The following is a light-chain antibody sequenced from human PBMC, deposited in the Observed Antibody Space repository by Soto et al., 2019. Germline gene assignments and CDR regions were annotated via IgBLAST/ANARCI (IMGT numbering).Light chain of an antibody. CDR3: QQYGSSPQT. J-gene: IGKJ1*01. CDR1: QSVMSNY. V-gene: IGKV3-20*01. CDR2: GAS. Sequence: EIVLTQSPGTQSLSPGDRATLSCRASQSVMSNYVAWYQQKSGQPPRLLIYGASSRATGIPNRFSGSGSGTDFTLTISRLEPEDFAVYYCQQYGSSPQTFGQGTKVDIK.